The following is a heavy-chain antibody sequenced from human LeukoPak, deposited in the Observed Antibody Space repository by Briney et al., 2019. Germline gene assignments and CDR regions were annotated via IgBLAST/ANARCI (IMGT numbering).Heavy chain of an antibody. CDR2: IRYDGSNK. Sequence: GGSLRLSCAASGFTFSSYGMHWVRQAPGKGLEWVAFIRYDGSNKYYADSVKGRFTISRDNSKNTLYLQMNSLRAEDTVVYYCAREQQLVSRLYYWGQGTLVTVSS. CDR1: GFTFSSYG. D-gene: IGHD6-13*01. V-gene: IGHV3-30*02. J-gene: IGHJ4*02. CDR3: AREQQLVSRLYY.